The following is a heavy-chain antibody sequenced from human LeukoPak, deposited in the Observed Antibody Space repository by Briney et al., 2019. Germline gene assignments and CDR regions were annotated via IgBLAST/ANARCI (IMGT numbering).Heavy chain of an antibody. V-gene: IGHV3-30*18. D-gene: IGHD2-15*01. J-gene: IGHJ3*02. CDR2: ISYDGSNK. CDR1: GFTFSDFW. Sequence: GGSLRLSCAASGFTFSDFWMSWVRQAPGKGLEWVAVISYDGSNKYYADSVKGRFTISRDNSKNTLYLQMNSLRAEDTAVYYCAKDHGYCSGGSCDRHAFDIWGQGTMVTVSS. CDR3: AKDHGYCSGGSCDRHAFDI.